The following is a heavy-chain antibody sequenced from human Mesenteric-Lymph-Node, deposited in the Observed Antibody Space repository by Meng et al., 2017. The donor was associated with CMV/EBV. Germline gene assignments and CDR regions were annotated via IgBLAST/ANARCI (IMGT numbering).Heavy chain of an antibody. CDR2: IYYSGST. Sequence: SETLSLTCTVSGGSISSGDYYWSWIRQPPGKGLEWIGYIYYSGSTYYNPSLKSRVTISVDTSKNQFSLKLSSVTAADTAVYYCASAGATMVRGVIKPLPYFDYWGQGTLVTVSS. CDR3: ASAGATMVRGVIKPLPYFDY. CDR1: GGSISSGDYY. V-gene: IGHV4-30-4*02. D-gene: IGHD3-10*01. J-gene: IGHJ4*02.